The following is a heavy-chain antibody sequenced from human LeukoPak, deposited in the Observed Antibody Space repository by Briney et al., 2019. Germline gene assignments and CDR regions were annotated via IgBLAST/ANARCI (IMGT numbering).Heavy chain of an antibody. Sequence: GGSLRLSCVASGFTFSNYWLTWVRQAPGKGLEWVANIKHDGSDQYYLDSVKGRFTISRDNAKNSLYLQMNSLRAEGTAVYYFSRGIATGVDFFDPWGQGTLLTVSS. CDR1: GFTFSNYW. J-gene: IGHJ5*02. CDR3: SRGIATGVDFFDP. V-gene: IGHV3-7*01. D-gene: IGHD6-13*01. CDR2: IKHDGSDQ.